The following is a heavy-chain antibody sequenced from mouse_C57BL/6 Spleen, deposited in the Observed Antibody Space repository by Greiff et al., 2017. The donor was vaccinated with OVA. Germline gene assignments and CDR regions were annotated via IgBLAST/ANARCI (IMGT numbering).Heavy chain of an antibody. CDR2: IRSKSSNYAT. V-gene: IGHV10-3*01. CDR3: VREDYGSSLPFAY. J-gene: IGHJ3*01. D-gene: IGHD1-1*01. Sequence: EVKLVESGGGLVQPKGSLKLSCAASGFTFNTYAMHWVRQAPGKGLEWVARIRSKSSNYATYYADSVKDRLTISRDDSQSMLYLQMNNLKTEDTAMYYCVREDYGSSLPFAYWGQGTLVTVSA. CDR1: GFTFNTYA.